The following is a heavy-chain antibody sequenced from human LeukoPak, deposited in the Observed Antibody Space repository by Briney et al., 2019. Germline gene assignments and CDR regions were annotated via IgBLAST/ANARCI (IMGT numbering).Heavy chain of an antibody. V-gene: IGHV1-2*02. CDR1: GYTFTGYY. Sequence: ASVKVSCKASGYTFTGYYIHWVRQAPGQGLEWMGWINPNSGGTNYAQKFQGRVTMTRDTSISTAYMELSRLRSDDTAVYYCARDLSSYHYYYYGMDVWGQGTTVTVSS. CDR3: ARDLSSYHYYYYGMDV. CDR2: INPNSGGT. J-gene: IGHJ6*02. D-gene: IGHD6-13*01.